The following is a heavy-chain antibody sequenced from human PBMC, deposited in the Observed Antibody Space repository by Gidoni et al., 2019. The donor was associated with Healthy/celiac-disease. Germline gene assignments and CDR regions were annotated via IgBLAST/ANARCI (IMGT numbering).Heavy chain of an antibody. CDR3: ARDQYDSSGYYYVGWYFDL. Sequence: QVQLQESGPGLVKPSETLSLTCTVSGGSIRSYYWSWIRQPPGKGLEWIGYIYYSGSTNYNPSLKSGVTISVDTSKNQFSLKLSSVTAADTAVYYCARDQYDSSGYYYVGWYFDLWGRGTLVTVSS. J-gene: IGHJ2*01. CDR1: GGSIRSYY. CDR2: IYYSGST. V-gene: IGHV4-59*01. D-gene: IGHD3-22*01.